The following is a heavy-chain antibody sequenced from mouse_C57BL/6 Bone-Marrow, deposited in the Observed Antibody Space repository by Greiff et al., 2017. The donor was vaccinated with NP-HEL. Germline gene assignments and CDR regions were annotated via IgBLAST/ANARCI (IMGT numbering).Heavy chain of an antibody. CDR2: INYDGSST. CDR1: GFTFSDYY. J-gene: IGHJ4*01. CDR3: AREEDVNAMDY. V-gene: IGHV5-16*01. Sequence: EVQVVESEGGLVQPGSSMKLSCTASGFTFSDYYMAWVRQVPEKGLEWVANINYDGSSTYYLDSLKSRFIISRDNAKNILYLQMSSLKSEDTATYYCAREEDVNAMDYWGQGTSVTVSS.